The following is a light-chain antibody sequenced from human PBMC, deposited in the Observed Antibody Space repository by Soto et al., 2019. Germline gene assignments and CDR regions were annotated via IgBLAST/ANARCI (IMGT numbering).Light chain of an antibody. CDR1: QSLVYSDGNIY. V-gene: IGKV2-30*01. J-gene: IGKJ5*01. Sequence: DVVLTQSPLSLPVTLGQPASISCRSTQSLVYSDGNIYLNWFQQRPGQSPRRIIYKVSNRDSGVPDRFSGSGSGPDFTLKISRVEAEDVGVYYCMQGTHWPPITFGQGTRLEIK. CDR3: MQGTHWPPIT. CDR2: KVS.